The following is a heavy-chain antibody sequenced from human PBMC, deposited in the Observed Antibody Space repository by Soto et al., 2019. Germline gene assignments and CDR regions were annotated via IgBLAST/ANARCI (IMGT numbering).Heavy chain of an antibody. CDR3: ARDSDHYYYYGMDV. J-gene: IGHJ6*02. Sequence: QVQLQESGPGLVKPSQTLSLTCTVSGGSISSGGYYWSWIRQHPGKGLEWIGYIYYSGSTYYNPSLNNRVTIAVDTSKNQFSLKLSSVTAADTAVYYCARDSDHYYYYGMDVWGQGTTVTVSS. V-gene: IGHV4-31*03. CDR1: GGSISSGGYY. D-gene: IGHD3-10*01. CDR2: IYYSGST.